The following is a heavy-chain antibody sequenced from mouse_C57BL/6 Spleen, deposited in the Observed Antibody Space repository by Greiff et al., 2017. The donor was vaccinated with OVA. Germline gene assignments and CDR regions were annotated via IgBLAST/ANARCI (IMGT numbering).Heavy chain of an antibody. D-gene: IGHD2-3*01. J-gene: IGHJ2*01. Sequence: VQLQQSGPVLVKPGASVKMSCKASGYTFTDYYMNWVKQSHGKSLEWIGVINPYNGGTSYNQKFKGKATLTVDKSSSTAYMELNSLTSEDSAVYYCARDDPNPYYWGQGTTLTVSS. CDR3: ARDDPNPYY. V-gene: IGHV1-19*01. CDR1: GYTFTDYY. CDR2: INPYNGGT.